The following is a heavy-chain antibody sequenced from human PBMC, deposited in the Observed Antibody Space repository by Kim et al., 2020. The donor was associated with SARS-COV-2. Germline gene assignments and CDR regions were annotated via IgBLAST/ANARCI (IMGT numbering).Heavy chain of an antibody. J-gene: IGHJ6*02. V-gene: IGHV1-69*13. CDR3: ARGLAVVPALYYYYGMDV. CDR1: GGTFSSYA. Sequence: SVKVSCKASGGTFSSYAISWVRQAPGQGLEWMGGIIPIFGTANYAQKFQGRVTITADESTSTAYMELSSLRSEDTAVYYCARGLAVVPALYYYYGMDVWGQGTTVTVSS. D-gene: IGHD2-2*01. CDR2: IIPIFGTA.